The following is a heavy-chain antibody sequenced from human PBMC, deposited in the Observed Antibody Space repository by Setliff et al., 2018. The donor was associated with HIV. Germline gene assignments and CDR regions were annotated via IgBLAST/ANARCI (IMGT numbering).Heavy chain of an antibody. J-gene: IGHJ3*01. CDR1: GGSFSNYH. CDR3: ARGSGVSLDTYDV. D-gene: IGHD5-18*01. CDR2: IDHSGST. V-gene: IGHV4-34*01. Sequence: SETLSLTCAVYGGSFSNYHWTWIRQSPEKGLEWIAEIDHSGSTNYNPFLKRRVSISVDPSKNQFALKVTSLTAADTAVYFCARGSGVSLDTYDVWGQGTMVTVSS.